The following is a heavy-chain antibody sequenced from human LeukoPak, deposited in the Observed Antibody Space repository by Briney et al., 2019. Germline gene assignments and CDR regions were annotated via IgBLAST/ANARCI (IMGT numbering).Heavy chain of an antibody. CDR3: AKDGGESYYDSSGYYHY. CDR1: GFTFSSYA. CDR2: ISGSGGST. D-gene: IGHD3-22*01. V-gene: IGHV3-23*01. Sequence: GGSLRLSCAASGFTFSSYAMSWVRQAPGKGLDWVSAISGSGGSTYYADSVKGRFTISRDNSKNTLYLQMNSLRAEDTAVYYCAKDGGESYYDSSGYYHYWGQGTLVTVSS. J-gene: IGHJ4*02.